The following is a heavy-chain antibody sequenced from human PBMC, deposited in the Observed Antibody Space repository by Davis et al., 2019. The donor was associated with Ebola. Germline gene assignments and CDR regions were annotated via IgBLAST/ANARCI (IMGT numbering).Heavy chain of an antibody. Sequence: SVKVSCKASGGTFSSYAISWVRQAPGQGLEWMGRIIPILGIANYAQKFQGRVTITADKSTSTAYMELSSLRSEDTAVYYCARERDFWSGYSDYYYYGMDVWGQGTTVTVSS. CDR3: ARERDFWSGYSDYYYYGMDV. CDR2: IIPILGIA. D-gene: IGHD3-3*01. V-gene: IGHV1-69*04. CDR1: GGTFSSYA. J-gene: IGHJ6*02.